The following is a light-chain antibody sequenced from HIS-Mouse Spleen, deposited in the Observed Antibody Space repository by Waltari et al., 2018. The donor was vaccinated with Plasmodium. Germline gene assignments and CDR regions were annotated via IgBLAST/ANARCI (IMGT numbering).Light chain of an antibody. CDR1: SSDVGGYHY. V-gene: IGLV2-14*03. Sequence: QSALTQPASVSGSPGQSITISCTGTSSDVGGYHYVSWYQQHPGKAPKLMIYDVSNRPSGVANRFSGAKSGKTASRTTSGLQAEDEADYYYSSYTSSSTLNDVFGTGTKVTVL. CDR2: DVS. CDR3: SSYTSSSTLNDV. J-gene: IGLJ1*01.